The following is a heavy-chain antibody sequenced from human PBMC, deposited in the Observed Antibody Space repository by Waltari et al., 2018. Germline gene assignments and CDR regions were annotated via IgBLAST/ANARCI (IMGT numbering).Heavy chain of an antibody. CDR2: IYYSGST. CDR1: GGSISSSY. CDR3: ARGREDDYVWGSYRRYFDY. J-gene: IGHJ4*02. D-gene: IGHD3-16*02. V-gene: IGHV4-59*01. Sequence: QVQLQESGPGLVKPSETLSLTCPVSGGSISSSYWIWIRQPPGKGLEWIGYIYYSGSTNYNPSLKSRVTISVDTSKNQFSLKLSSVTAADTAVYYCARGREDDYVWGSYRRYFDYWGQGTLVTVSS.